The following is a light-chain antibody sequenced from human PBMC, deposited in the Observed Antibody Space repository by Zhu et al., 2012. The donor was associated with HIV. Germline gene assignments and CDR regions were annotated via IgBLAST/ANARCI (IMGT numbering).Light chain of an antibody. CDR1: QSISSSF. CDR2: GAS. CDR3: QQYGSSPHT. V-gene: IGKV3-20*01. Sequence: EIVLTQSPGTLSLSPGVRATLSCRASQSISSSFLAWYQQEPGQTPRLLIYGASSRATGIPDRFSGSGSGTDFTLTISRLEPEDFAVYYCQQYGSSPHTFGGGTKVEIK. J-gene: IGKJ4*01.